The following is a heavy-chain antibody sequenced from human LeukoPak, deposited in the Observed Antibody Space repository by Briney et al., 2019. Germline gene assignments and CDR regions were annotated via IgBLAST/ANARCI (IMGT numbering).Heavy chain of an antibody. CDR3: ARDSSFGQQLVNIYYYYGMDV. Sequence: ASVKVSCKASGYTFTSYDINWVRQATGQGLEWMGWISAYNGNTNYAQKLQGRVTMTTDTSTSTAYMELRSLRSDDTAVYYCARDSSFGQQLVNIYYYYGMDVWGQGTTVTASS. V-gene: IGHV1-18*01. D-gene: IGHD6-13*01. J-gene: IGHJ6*02. CDR2: ISAYNGNT. CDR1: GYTFTSYD.